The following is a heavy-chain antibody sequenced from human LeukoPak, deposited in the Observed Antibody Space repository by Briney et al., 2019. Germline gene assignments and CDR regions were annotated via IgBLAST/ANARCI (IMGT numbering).Heavy chain of an antibody. Sequence: EASVKVSCKASGYTFTSYTMNWVRQAPGQGLEWMGCINTNTEKPTYAQGFTGRFVFSLDTSVSTAYLQISSLKAEDTAVYYCARGRGSSSWRQYYYYYYYMDVWGKGTTVTVSS. J-gene: IGHJ6*03. V-gene: IGHV7-4-1*02. CDR1: GYTFTSYT. CDR3: ARGRGSSSWRQYYYYYYYMDV. D-gene: IGHD6-13*01. CDR2: INTNTEKP.